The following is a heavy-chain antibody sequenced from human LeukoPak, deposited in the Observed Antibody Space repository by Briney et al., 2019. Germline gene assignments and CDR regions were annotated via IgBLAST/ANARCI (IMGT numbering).Heavy chain of an antibody. D-gene: IGHD6-19*01. CDR2: INQAGSEE. V-gene: IGHV3-7*01. CDR3: AKIRYGSGWYYDY. J-gene: IGHJ4*02. Sequence: GGSLRLSCAASRFAFSSYWMSWVRQAPGKGLEWVANINQAGSEEYYVDSVKGRFTISRDNAKNSLYLQMNSLRAEDTAVYYCAKIRYGSGWYYDYWGQGTLVTVSS. CDR1: RFAFSSYW.